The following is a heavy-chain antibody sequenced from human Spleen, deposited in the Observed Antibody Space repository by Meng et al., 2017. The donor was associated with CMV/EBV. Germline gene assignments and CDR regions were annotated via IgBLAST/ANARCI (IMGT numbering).Heavy chain of an antibody. D-gene: IGHD3-3*01. Sequence: ASVKVSCKASGYTFTSYGISWVRQAPGQGLEWMGWISAYNGNTNYAQKLQGRVTMTTDTSTSTAYMELRSQRSDDTAVYYGAREKESGRFLRFDPWGQGTLVTVSS. CDR1: GYTFTSYG. V-gene: IGHV1-18*01. J-gene: IGHJ5*02. CDR3: AREKESGRFLRFDP. CDR2: ISAYNGNT.